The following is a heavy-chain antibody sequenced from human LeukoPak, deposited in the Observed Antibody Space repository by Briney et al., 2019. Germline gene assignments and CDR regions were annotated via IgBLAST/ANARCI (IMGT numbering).Heavy chain of an antibody. CDR3: ARHLYYYDSSGYYYDYYYYGMDV. CDR1: GGSISSSSYY. CDR2: IYYSGST. V-gene: IGHV4-39*01. J-gene: IGHJ6*02. Sequence: SETLSLTCTVSGGSISSSSYYWGWIRQPPGKGLEWIGSIYYSGSTYYNPSLKSRVTISVDTSKNQFSLKLSSVTAADTAVYYCARHLYYYDSSGYYYDYYYYGMDVWGQGTTVTVSS. D-gene: IGHD3-22*01.